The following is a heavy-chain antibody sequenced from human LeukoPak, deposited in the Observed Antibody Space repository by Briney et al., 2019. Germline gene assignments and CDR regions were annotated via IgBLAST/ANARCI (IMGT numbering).Heavy chain of an antibody. CDR3: ARAGYGDYWNYFDY. Sequence: PSETLSLTCTVSGGSISSGDYYWSWIRQPPGKGLEWIGYIYYSGSTYYNPSLKSRVTISVDTSKNQFSLKLSSVTAADTAVYYCARAGYGDYWNYFDYWGQGTLVTVSS. CDR1: GGSISSGDYY. D-gene: IGHD4-17*01. J-gene: IGHJ4*02. CDR2: IYYSGST. V-gene: IGHV4-30-4*01.